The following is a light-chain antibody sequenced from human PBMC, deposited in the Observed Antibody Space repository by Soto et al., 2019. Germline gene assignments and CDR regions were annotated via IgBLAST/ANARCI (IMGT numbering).Light chain of an antibody. CDR3: ATWDDSLNGYVV. V-gene: IGLV1-44*01. CDR1: SSNIGSNT. J-gene: IGLJ2*01. CDR2: SNK. Sequence: QSVLTQPPSASGTPGQRVTISCSGSSSNIGSNTVNWYQQLPGTAPKLLIYSNKQRPSGVPDRFSGSKSGTSASLAISGLQSEDDADYYCATWDDSLNGYVVFGGGTKVTVL.